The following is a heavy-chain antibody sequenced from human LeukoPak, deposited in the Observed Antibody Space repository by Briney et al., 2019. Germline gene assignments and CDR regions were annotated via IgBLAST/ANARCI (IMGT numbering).Heavy chain of an antibody. V-gene: IGHV4-4*07. CDR3: ARAVDSYYDFWSGYRYNWFDP. CDR1: GGSISSYY. Sequence: PSETLCLTCTVSGGSISSYYWSWIRQPPGKGLECIWRIYISGSIKYNTSPMSRVTMSVDMSKNQFSLKLSSVTAADTAVYYCARAVDSYYDFWSGYRYNWFDPWGQGTLVTVSS. J-gene: IGHJ5*02. D-gene: IGHD3-3*01. CDR2: IYISGSI.